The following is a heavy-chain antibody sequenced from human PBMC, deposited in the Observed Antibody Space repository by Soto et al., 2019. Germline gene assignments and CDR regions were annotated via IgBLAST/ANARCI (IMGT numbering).Heavy chain of an antibody. J-gene: IGHJ6*02. CDR1: VCSISISSYY. D-gene: IGHD6-13*01. Sequence: SETRSITCSVSVCSISISSYYWGWIRHPPGKGLECIVSIYYSGSTYYNPSLKSRVTISVDTSKNQFSLKLSSVTAADTAVYYCAREKYSSSWNNYYGMDVWGQGTTVTVSS. CDR3: AREKYSSSWNNYYGMDV. V-gene: IGHV4-39*02. CDR2: IYYSGST.